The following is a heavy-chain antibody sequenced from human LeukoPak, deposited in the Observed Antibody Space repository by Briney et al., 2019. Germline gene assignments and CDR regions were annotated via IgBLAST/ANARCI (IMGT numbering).Heavy chain of an antibody. CDR2: INHSGST. CDR1: GGSFSGYY. CDR3: ARVKKKYYYGSGSFDP. J-gene: IGHJ5*02. D-gene: IGHD3-10*01. V-gene: IGHV4-34*01. Sequence: SETLSLTCAVYGGSFSGYYWSWIRQPPGKGLEWIGEINHSGSTNYNPSLKSRVTISVDTSKNQFSLKLSSVTAADTAVYYCARVKKKYYYGSGSFDPWGQGTLVTVS.